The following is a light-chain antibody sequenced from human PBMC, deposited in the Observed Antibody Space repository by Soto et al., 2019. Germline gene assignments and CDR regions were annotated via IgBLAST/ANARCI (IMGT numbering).Light chain of an antibody. J-gene: IGKJ1*01. V-gene: IGKV2-24*01. CDR3: MQATQFPWT. CDR2: KIS. Sequence: DIVMTQTPLSSPVTLGQPASISCRSSQSLVHSDGNTYLSWLQQRPGQPPRLLIYKISTRFSGVPDRFSGSGAGTDFTLEISRVEAEEVGVYFCMQATQFPWTFGQGTKVEIK. CDR1: QSLVHSDGNTY.